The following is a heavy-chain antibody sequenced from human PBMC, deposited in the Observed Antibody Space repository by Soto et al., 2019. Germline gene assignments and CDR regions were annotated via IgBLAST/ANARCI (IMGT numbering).Heavy chain of an antibody. V-gene: IGHV4-39*01. J-gene: IGHJ5*02. CDR3: AGQTFTIAAASYGRSNWFDP. CDR2: IYFTGNT. D-gene: IGHD6-25*01. CDR1: GGSITSSSHC. Sequence: LSLTCTVSGGSITSSSHCWGWVRQPPGKGLEWIGTIYFTGNTYYTPSLKSRLTMSIDTSKNEFSLRLNSVTAADTAVYYCAGQTFTIAAASYGRSNWFDPWGPGTLVTVSS.